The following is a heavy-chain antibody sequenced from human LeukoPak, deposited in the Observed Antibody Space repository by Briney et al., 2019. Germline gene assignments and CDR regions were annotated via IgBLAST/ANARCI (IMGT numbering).Heavy chain of an antibody. CDR2: IYYSGST. Sequence: LETLSLTCTVSGDSISSSRYYWGWIRQPPGKGLEWIGSIYYSGSTFYNPSLRSRVTISVDTSEDQFSLRLTSVTAADTALYYCARLDYDFSHGFYDFWGQGILVTVSS. CDR1: GDSISSSRYY. V-gene: IGHV4-39*01. CDR3: ARLDYDFSHGFYDF. D-gene: IGHD3/OR15-3a*01. J-gene: IGHJ4*02.